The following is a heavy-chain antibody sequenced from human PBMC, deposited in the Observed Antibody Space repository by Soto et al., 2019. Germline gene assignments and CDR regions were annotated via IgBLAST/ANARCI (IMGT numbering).Heavy chain of an antibody. CDR3: ARDAYLGSGSYAY. J-gene: IGHJ4*02. CDR2: IWYDGSNK. CDR1: GFTFSSYG. V-gene: IGHV3-33*01. D-gene: IGHD3-10*01. Sequence: PGGSLGLSCAASGFTFSSYGMHWVRQAPGKGLEWVALIWYDGSNKNYADSVKGRFTISRDDSKNTLYLQMNSLRAEDTAVYYCARDAYLGSGSYAYWGQGTLVTVSS.